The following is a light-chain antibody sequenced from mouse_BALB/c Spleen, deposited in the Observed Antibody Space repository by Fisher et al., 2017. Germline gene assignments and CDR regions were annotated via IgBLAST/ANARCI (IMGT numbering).Light chain of an antibody. CDR3: QQWSSNPLT. J-gene: IGKJ5*01. CDR1: PSVRY. CDR2: GIS. Sequence: IVLTQSTAIMSASPGEKVTISCSASPSVRYMYWYQQKPGSSPKIWIYGISNLTFGVPARFSGSGSGTSYSLTISSMEAEDAATYYCQQWSSNPLTFGAGTKLELK. V-gene: IGKV4-59*01.